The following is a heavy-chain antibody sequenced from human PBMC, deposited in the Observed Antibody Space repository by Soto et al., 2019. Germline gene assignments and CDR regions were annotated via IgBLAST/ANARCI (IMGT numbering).Heavy chain of an antibody. CDR1: GFTVSSNY. Sequence: EVQLVESGGGLVQPGGSLRLSCAASGFTVSSNYMSWVRQAPGKGLEWVSVIYSGGSTYYADSVKDRFTISRDNSKNTLYLQMDSLRAEDTAVYYCARSYYGSGSNDAFDIWGQGTMVTVSS. CDR2: IYSGGST. V-gene: IGHV3-66*01. J-gene: IGHJ3*02. D-gene: IGHD3-10*01. CDR3: ARSYYGSGSNDAFDI.